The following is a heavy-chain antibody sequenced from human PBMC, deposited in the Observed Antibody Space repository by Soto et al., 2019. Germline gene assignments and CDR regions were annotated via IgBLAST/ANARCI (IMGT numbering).Heavy chain of an antibody. CDR1: GGSFSGYY. V-gene: IGHV4-34*01. CDR2: INHSGST. J-gene: IGHJ4*02. CDR3: ARGRSFYCSSTSCPYDVLDD. D-gene: IGHD2-2*01. Sequence: QVQLQQWGAGLLKPSETLSLTCAVYGGSFSGYYWSWIRQPPGKGLEWIGEINHSGSTNYNPSLMCRVRVSVDAPKNQCALKLSSVAAAVTAVYCCARGRSFYCSSTSCPYDVLDDWSQGSLVTAFS.